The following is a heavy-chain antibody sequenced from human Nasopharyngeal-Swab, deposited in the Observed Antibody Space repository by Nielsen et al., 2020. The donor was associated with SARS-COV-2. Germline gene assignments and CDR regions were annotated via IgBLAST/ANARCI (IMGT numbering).Heavy chain of an antibody. J-gene: IGHJ4*01. D-gene: IGHD6-19*01. CDR3: ARHSSGWSFDY. CDR2: IYYSGNT. CDR1: GASISSSNYY. V-gene: IGHV4-39*01. Sequence: SETLSLTYTVSGASISSSNYYWCWIRQPPGKGLEWIWTIYYSGNTYFNPSLKSRVTMSVDTSKHQFSLNLSSVTAADTALYYCARHSSGWSFDYWDHGTLVTVSS.